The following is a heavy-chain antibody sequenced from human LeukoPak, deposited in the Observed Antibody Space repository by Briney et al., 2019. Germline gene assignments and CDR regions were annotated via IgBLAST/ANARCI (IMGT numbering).Heavy chain of an antibody. D-gene: IGHD1-26*01. CDR3: ANAVGATRTYWYFDL. V-gene: IGHV3-23*01. CDR2: ISGSGGST. J-gene: IGHJ2*01. CDR1: GFTFSSYA. Sequence: GGSLRLSCAASGFTFSSYAMSWVRQAPGKGLEWVSAISGSGGSTYYADSVKGRFTISRDNSKNTLYLQMNSLRAEDTAVYYCANAVGATRTYWYFDLWGRGTLVTVSS.